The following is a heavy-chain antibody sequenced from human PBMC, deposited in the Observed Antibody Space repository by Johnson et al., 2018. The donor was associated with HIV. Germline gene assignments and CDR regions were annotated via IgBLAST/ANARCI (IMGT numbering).Heavy chain of an antibody. Sequence: EVQLVESGGGLVKPGGSLRLSCAASGFTFSSYAMSWVRQAPGQGLEWVSAISGSGGSTYYADSVKGRFTSSRDNYKNTLYLQMNSLRAEDTDVYYCAKDPSYYYDSSGYTQENDAFDIWGQGTMVTVSS. CDR3: AKDPSYYYDSSGYTQENDAFDI. D-gene: IGHD3-22*01. V-gene: IGHV3-23*04. CDR2: ISGSGGST. J-gene: IGHJ3*02. CDR1: GFTFSSYA.